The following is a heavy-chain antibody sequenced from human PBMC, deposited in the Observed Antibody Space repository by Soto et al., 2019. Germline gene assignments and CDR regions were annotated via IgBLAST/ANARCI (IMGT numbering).Heavy chain of an antibody. D-gene: IGHD2-2*01. CDR1: GFTFSSYG. CDR2: ISYDGSNK. CDR3: AKDTAAVVVPAASNWFDP. Sequence: GGALRRSCAASGFTFSSYGMHWVRQAPGKGLEWVAVISYDGSNKYYADSVKGRFTISRDNSKNTLYLQMNSLRAEDTAVYYCAKDTAAVVVPAASNWFDPWGQGTLVTVSS. J-gene: IGHJ5*02. V-gene: IGHV3-30*18.